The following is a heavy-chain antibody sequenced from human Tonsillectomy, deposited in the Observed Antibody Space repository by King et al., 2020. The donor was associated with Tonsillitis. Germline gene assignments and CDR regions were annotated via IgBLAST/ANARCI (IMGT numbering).Heavy chain of an antibody. CDR1: GFTFSDHY. CDR3: ASYVYSSLSALDY. D-gene: IGHD6-6*01. Sequence: VQLVESGGGLVKPGRSLRLACAGSGFTFSDHYMSWIRKAPGKGLEWLSYISGGSAFTNYADSVKGRFTISRDKAKNSMFRQMNSVSADDTAIYYCASYVYSSLSALDYWGRAIMVTVS. J-gene: IGHJ4*01. V-gene: IGHV3-11*06. CDR2: ISGGSAFT.